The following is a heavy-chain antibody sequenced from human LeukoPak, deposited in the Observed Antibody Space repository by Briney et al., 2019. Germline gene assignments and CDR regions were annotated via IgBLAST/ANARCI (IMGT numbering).Heavy chain of an antibody. CDR2: IYYSGST. J-gene: IGHJ1*01. CDR1: GGSISSGDYY. D-gene: IGHD4-17*01. V-gene: IGHV4-30-4*08. Sequence: PSQTLSLTCTVSGGSISSGDYYWSWIRQPPGKGLEWIGYIYYSGSTYYNPSLKCRVTISVDTSKNQFSLKLSSVTAADTAVYYCARAYGDSGHFQHWGQGTLVTVSS. CDR3: ARAYGDSGHFQH.